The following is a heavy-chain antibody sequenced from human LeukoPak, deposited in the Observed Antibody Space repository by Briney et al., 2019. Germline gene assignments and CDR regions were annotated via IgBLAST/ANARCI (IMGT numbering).Heavy chain of an antibody. CDR3: AREAGYSNYVRVYYFDY. J-gene: IGHJ4*02. CDR1: GGSISSGSYY. Sequence: SGTLSLTCTVSGGSISSGSYYWSWIRQPAGKGLEWIGRIYTSGSTNYNPSLKSRVTISVDTSKNQFSLKLSSVTAADTAVYYCAREAGYSNYVRVYYFDYWGQGTLVTVSS. D-gene: IGHD4-11*01. CDR2: IYTSGST. V-gene: IGHV4-61*02.